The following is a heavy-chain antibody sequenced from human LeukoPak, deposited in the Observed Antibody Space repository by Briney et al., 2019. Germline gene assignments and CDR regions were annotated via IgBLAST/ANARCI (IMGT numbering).Heavy chain of an antibody. V-gene: IGHV3-53*01. CDR3: ARLSGYSSIDY. CDR2: IYSGGST. D-gene: IGHD6-13*01. J-gene: IGHJ4*02. Sequence: PGGSLRLSCAASGFTVSSNYMSWVRQAPGKGLEWVSVIYSGGSTYYADSVKGRFTISRDNSRNTLYLQMNSLRAEDTAVYYCARLSGYSSIDYWGQGALVTVSS. CDR1: GFTVSSNY.